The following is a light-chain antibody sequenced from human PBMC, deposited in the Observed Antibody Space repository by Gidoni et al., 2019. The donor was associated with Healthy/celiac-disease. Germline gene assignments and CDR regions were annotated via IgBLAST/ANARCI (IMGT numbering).Light chain of an antibody. CDR3: QQYGSSPWT. CDR1: QSVSSSY. CDR2: GAS. J-gene: IGKJ1*01. V-gene: IGKV3-20*01. Sequence: EIVLTQSPGTLSLSPGERATLSCRASQSVSSSYLAWYQQKPGQAPRPLIYGASSRATGIPDRVSGSGSGTDFTLTISRLEPEDFAVYYCQQYGSSPWTFXQXTKVXIK.